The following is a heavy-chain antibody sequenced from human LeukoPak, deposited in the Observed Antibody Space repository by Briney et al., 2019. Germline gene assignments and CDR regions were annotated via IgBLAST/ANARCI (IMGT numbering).Heavy chain of an antibody. Sequence: SQTLSLTCTVSGGSISSGDYYWSWIRQPPGKGLEWIGYIYYSGSTYYNPSLKSRVTISVDTSKNQFSLKLSSVTAADTAVYYCARDSEPKYCGGDCYSSGLDYWGQGTLVTVSS. CDR2: IYYSGST. CDR1: GGSISSGDYY. CDR3: ARDSEPKYCGGDCYSSGLDY. J-gene: IGHJ4*02. D-gene: IGHD2-21*02. V-gene: IGHV4-30-4*01.